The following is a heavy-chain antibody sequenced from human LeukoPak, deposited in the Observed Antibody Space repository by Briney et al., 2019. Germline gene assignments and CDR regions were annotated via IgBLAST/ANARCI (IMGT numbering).Heavy chain of an antibody. CDR1: GGSFSGYY. Sequence: PSETLSLTCAVYGGSFSGYYWSWIRQPPGKGLEWIGEINHSGSTNYNPSLKSRVTISVDTSKNQFSLKLSSVTAADTAVYYCARHGMVRGVISVRPIDYWGQGTLVTVSS. CDR3: ARHGMVRGVISVRPIDY. D-gene: IGHD3-10*01. J-gene: IGHJ4*02. CDR2: INHSGST. V-gene: IGHV4-34*01.